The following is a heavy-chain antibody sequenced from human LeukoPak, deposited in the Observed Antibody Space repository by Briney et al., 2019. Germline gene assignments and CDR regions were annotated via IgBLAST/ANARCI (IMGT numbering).Heavy chain of an antibody. Sequence: GGSLRLSCAASGFSVSSNYVSWVRQAPGKGLEWVSVLYSGGTTYYADSVKGRFTIPRDNSKNTLYLQMNSLRAEDTAVYYCAGRYDSSGYPLHWGQGTLVTVSS. CDR2: LYSGGTT. D-gene: IGHD3-22*01. CDR3: AGRYDSSGYPLH. V-gene: IGHV3-53*01. CDR1: GFSVSSNY. J-gene: IGHJ4*02.